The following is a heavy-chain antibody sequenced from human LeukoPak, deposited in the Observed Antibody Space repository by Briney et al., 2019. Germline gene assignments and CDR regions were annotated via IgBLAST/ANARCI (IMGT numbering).Heavy chain of an antibody. Sequence: GGSLRLSCAASGFTFSSYAMSWVRQAPGKGLEWVSTISGSGESTYYADSVKGHFTTSRDNSKITLYLQMNSLRAEDTAVYYCAKDRVARDPLWHFDLCGRGTLVTVSS. CDR1: GFTFSSYA. D-gene: IGHD2-21*01. CDR3: AKDRVARDPLWHFDL. CDR2: ISGSGEST. V-gene: IGHV3-23*01. J-gene: IGHJ2*01.